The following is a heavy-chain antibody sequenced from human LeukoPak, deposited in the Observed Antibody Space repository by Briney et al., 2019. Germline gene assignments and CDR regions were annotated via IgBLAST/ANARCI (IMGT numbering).Heavy chain of an antibody. CDR1: GGSISSCY. CDR3: ARERLFYYSNYLFDY. D-gene: IGHD4-11*01. J-gene: IGHJ4*02. Sequence: NPSETLSLTCTVSGGSISSCYWSWIRQPAGKGLEWIGRIYTSGSTNYNPSLKSRVTMSVDTSKNQFSLKLSSVTAADTAVYYCARERLFYYSNYLFDYWGQGTLVTVSS. V-gene: IGHV4-4*07. CDR2: IYTSGST.